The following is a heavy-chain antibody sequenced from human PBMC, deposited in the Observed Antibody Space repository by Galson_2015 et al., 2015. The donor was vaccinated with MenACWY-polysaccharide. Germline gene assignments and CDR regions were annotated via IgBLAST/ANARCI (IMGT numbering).Heavy chain of an antibody. CDR1: TVTFRGSG. D-gene: IGHD3-10*02. J-gene: IGHJ3*02. Sequence: SLRLSCAASTVTFRGSGMHWVRQAPGKGLEWVAVIQYDAVYKQYLDSVKGRFSVSRDNSKSTLYLEMNNLRAEGTALYYCAREGSRIVFHAFDTWGQGTMVIVSS. CDR2: IQYDAVYK. V-gene: IGHV3-33*01. CDR3: AREGSRIVFHAFDT.